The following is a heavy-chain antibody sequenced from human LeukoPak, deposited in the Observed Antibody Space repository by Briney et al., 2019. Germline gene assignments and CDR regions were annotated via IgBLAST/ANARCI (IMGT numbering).Heavy chain of an antibody. D-gene: IGHD3-22*01. CDR2: IRSKAYGGTT. V-gene: IGHV3-49*04. Sequence: GRSLRLSCSASGFSFGDYAINWVRQAPGRGPEWVSLIRSKAYGGTTEYAASVRGRFTISRDDSKSIAYLQMNSLRAEDTAVYYCAKSTYYYDSSGYYDVWYFDYWGQGTLVTVSS. CDR3: AKSTYYYDSSGYYDVWYFDY. J-gene: IGHJ4*02. CDR1: GFSFGDYA.